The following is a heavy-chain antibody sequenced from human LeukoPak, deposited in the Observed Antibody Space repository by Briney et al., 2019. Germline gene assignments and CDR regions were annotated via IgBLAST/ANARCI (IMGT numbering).Heavy chain of an antibody. CDR1: GGFSNYA. Sequence: SVKVSCKASGGFSNYAINWVRQAPGQGLEWMGRIIPILNTANSAEKFQGRVTITADKFTNTAYMELSSLRSEDTAVYYCATEDPRGSTPFDIWGQGTMVTVSS. CDR2: IIPILNTA. J-gene: IGHJ3*02. V-gene: IGHV1-69*04. CDR3: ATEDPRGSTPFDI. D-gene: IGHD2-2*01.